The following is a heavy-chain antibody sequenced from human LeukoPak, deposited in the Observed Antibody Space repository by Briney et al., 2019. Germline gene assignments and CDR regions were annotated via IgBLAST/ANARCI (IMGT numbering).Heavy chain of an antibody. V-gene: IGHV1-46*01. CDR2: INPSGGST. CDR3: ARDENRLRGLKNWFDP. Sequence: GASVKVSCKASGYTFTSYYMHWVRQAPGQGLEWMGIINPSGGSTSYAQKFQGRVTMTRDTSTSTVYMELSSLRSEDTAVYYCARDENRLRGLKNWFDPWGQGTLVTVSS. CDR1: GYTFTSYY. J-gene: IGHJ5*02. D-gene: IGHD2-21*01.